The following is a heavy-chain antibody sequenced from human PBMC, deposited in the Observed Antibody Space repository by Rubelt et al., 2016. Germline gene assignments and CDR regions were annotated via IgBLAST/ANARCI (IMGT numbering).Heavy chain of an antibody. CDR2: ISGSGGST. D-gene: IGHD4-11*01. CDR3: AKELQGTTTLTVDY. Sequence: QAPGKGLEWVSAISGSGGSTYYADSARGRFTISRDNSRNTLYLQMNILGAEDTAVYFCAKELQGTTTLTVDYWGQGTLVAVSS. J-gene: IGHJ4*02. V-gene: IGHV3-23*01.